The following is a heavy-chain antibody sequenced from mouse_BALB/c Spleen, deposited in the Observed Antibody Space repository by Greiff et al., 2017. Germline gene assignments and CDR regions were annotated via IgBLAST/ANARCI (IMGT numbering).Heavy chain of an antibody. D-gene: IGHD2-10*02. CDR2: ISYSGST. J-gene: IGHJ3*01. CDR1: GYSITSDYA. V-gene: IGHV3-2*02. CDR3: AREGYGNYLAWFAY. Sequence: EVQLVESGPGLVKPSQSLSLTCTVTGYSITSDYAWNWIRQFPGNKLEWMGYISYSGSTSYNPSLKSRISITRDTSKNQFFLQLNSVTTEDTATYYCAREGYGNYLAWFAYWGQGTLVTVSA.